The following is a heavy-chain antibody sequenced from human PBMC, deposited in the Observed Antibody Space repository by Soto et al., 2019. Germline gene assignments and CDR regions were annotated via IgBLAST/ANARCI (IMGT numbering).Heavy chain of an antibody. D-gene: IGHD2-15*01. Sequence: PGGSLRLSCAASGFTFSSYAMSWVRQAPGKGLEWVSAISGSGGSTYYADSVKGRFTISRDNSKNTLYLQMNSLRAEDTAVYYCAKDRGCSGGSCYSVFGAFDIWGQGTMVTVSS. J-gene: IGHJ3*02. CDR1: GFTFSSYA. CDR2: ISGSGGST. V-gene: IGHV3-23*01. CDR3: AKDRGCSGGSCYSVFGAFDI.